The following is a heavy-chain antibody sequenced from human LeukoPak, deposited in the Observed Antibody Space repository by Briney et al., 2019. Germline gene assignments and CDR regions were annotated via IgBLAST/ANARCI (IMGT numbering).Heavy chain of an antibody. V-gene: IGHV1-69*06. CDR3: ARNYDFWSGYYYYYYYMDV. J-gene: IGHJ6*03. Sequence: SVKVSCKASGGTFSSYAISWVRQAPGQGLEWMGGIIPIFGTANYAQKFQGRVTITADKSTSTAYMELSSLRSEDTAVYYCARNYDFWSGYYYYYYYMDVWGKGTTVTVSS. D-gene: IGHD3-3*01. CDR2: IIPIFGTA. CDR1: GGTFSSYA.